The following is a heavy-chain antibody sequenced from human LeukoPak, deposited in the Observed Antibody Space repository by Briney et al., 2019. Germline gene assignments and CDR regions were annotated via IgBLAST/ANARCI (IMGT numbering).Heavy chain of an antibody. CDR2: INPNSGGT. J-gene: IGHJ4*02. D-gene: IGHD3-10*01. Sequence: ASVKVSCKASGYTFTGYYMHWVRQAPGHGLEWMGWINPNSGGTNYAQKFQGRVTMTRDTSISTAYMELSRLRSDDTAVYYCARETTYYYGSGSSNFDYWGQGTLVTVSS. V-gene: IGHV1-2*02. CDR3: ARETTYYYGSGSSNFDY. CDR1: GYTFTGYY.